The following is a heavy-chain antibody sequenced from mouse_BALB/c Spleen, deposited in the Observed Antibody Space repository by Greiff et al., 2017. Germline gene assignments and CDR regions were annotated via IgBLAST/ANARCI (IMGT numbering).Heavy chain of an antibody. CDR3: ARQGGSRDYAMDY. CDR2: ISSGGSYT. Sequence: EVQLVESGGDLVKPGGSLKLSCAASGFTFSSYGMSWVRQTPDKRLEWVATISSGGSYTYYPDSVKGRFTISRDNAKNTLYLQMSSLKSEDTAMYYCARQGGSRDYAMDYWGQGTSVTVSS. V-gene: IGHV5-6*01. D-gene: IGHD1-1*01. J-gene: IGHJ4*01. CDR1: GFTFSSYG.